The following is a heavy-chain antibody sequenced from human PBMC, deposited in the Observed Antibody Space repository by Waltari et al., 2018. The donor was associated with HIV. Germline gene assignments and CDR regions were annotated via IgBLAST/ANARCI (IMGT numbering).Heavy chain of an antibody. CDR1: GFAFSDSA. Sequence: EVRLVESGGGLVRPGDSLKLSCVGSGFAFSDSAMHWVRQVPGRGLGWVARIRRRVNNYATVYAASVQDRFTISRDDSKNTAYLEMNNLRTEDTAVYWCTTLPYIGSSRHNYWGQGTLVTVSS. J-gene: IGHJ4*02. V-gene: IGHV3-73*01. CDR3: TTLPYIGSSRHNY. CDR2: IRRRVNNYAT. D-gene: IGHD3-10*01.